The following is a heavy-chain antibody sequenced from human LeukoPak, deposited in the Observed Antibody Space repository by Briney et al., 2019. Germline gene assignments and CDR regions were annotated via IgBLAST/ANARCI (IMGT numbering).Heavy chain of an antibody. CDR3: AREGNYGDYDYY. Sequence: GGSLRRSCAASGFTFSSYWMSWVRQAPGKGLEWVANIKQDGSEKYYVDSVKGRFTISRDNAKNSLYLQMNSLGAEDTAVYFCAREGNYGDYDYYWGQGTLVTVSS. CDR1: GFTFSSYW. J-gene: IGHJ4*02. V-gene: IGHV3-7*01. CDR2: IKQDGSEK. D-gene: IGHD4-17*01.